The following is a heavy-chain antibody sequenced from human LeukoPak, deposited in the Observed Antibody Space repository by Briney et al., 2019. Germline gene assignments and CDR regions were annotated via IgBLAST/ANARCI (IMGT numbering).Heavy chain of an antibody. V-gene: IGHV3-7*03. D-gene: IGHD4-23*01. CDR3: ARLEYGG. J-gene: IGHJ4*02. CDR1: GFTFSNYW. Sequence: GGSLRLSYAASGFTFSNYWMTWVRQAPGKGLEWVANIDEDGSEKYFVDSVKGRFTISRDNAKNSLYLQMNSLTVEDAAVYYCARLEYGGWGQGTLVTVSS. CDR2: IDEDGSEK.